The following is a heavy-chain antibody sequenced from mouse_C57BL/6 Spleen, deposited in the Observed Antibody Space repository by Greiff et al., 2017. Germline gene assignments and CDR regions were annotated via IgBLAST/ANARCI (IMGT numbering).Heavy chain of an antibody. Sequence: VQLQQSGAELVRPGASVTLSCKASGYTFTDYEMHWVKQTPVHGLEWIGAIDPETGGTAYNQKFKGKAILTADKSSSTAYMKLRSLTSEDSAVYYCTRAYYSNWDYWGQGTTLTVSS. CDR1: GYTFTDYE. V-gene: IGHV1-15*01. CDR3: TRAYYSNWDY. D-gene: IGHD2-5*01. CDR2: IDPETGGT. J-gene: IGHJ2*01.